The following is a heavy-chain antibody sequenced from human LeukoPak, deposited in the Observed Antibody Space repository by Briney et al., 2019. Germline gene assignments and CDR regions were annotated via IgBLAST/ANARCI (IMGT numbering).Heavy chain of an antibody. CDR1: GGSVSSGSYY. CDR3: ARAPTIGYSYGHFDY. J-gene: IGHJ4*02. Sequence: SETLSLTCTVSGGSVSSGSYYWSWIQQPPGKGLEWIGYIYYSGSTNYNPSLKSRVTISVDTSKNQFSLKLSSVTAADTAVYYCARAPTIGYSYGHFDYWGQGTLVTVSS. D-gene: IGHD5-18*01. V-gene: IGHV4-61*01. CDR2: IYYSGST.